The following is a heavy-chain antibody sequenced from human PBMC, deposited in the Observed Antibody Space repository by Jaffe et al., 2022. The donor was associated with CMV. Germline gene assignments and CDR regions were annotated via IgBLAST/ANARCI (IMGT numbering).Heavy chain of an antibody. Sequence: EVQLVESGGGLVQPGGSLRLSCAASGFTFSSYWMHWVRQAPGKGLVWVSRINSDGSSTSYADSVKGRFTISRDNAKNTLYLQMNSLRAEDTAVYYCARAKKTPDAFDIWGQGTMVTVSS. J-gene: IGHJ3*02. CDR3: ARAKKTPDAFDI. CDR2: INSDGSST. V-gene: IGHV3-74*01. CDR1: GFTFSSYW.